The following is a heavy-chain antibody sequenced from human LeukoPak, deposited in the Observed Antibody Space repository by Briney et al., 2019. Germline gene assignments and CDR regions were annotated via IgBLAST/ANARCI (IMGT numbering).Heavy chain of an antibody. J-gene: IGHJ6*02. Sequence: GGSLRLSCAASGFTFSSYSMNWVRQAPGKGLEWVSSISSSSSYIYYADSVKGRFTISRDNAKNSLYLQMNSLRAEDTAVYYCARVSHNCSGGSCLYYYYYGMDGWGQGTTVTVSS. D-gene: IGHD2-15*01. CDR3: ARVSHNCSGGSCLYYYYYGMDG. CDR2: ISSSSSYI. V-gene: IGHV3-21*01. CDR1: GFTFSSYS.